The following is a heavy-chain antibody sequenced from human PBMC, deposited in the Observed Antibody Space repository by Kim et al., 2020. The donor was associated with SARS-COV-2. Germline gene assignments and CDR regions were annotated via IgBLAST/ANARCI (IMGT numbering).Heavy chain of an antibody. CDR3: AKEKLPQWELRFGPFDY. CDR1: GFTFDDYA. Sequence: GGSLRLSCAASGFTFDDYAMHWVRQAPGKGLEWVSGISWNSGSIGYADSVKGRFTISRDNAKNSLYLQMNSLRAEDTALYYCAKEKLPQWELRFGPFDYWGQGTLVTVSP. D-gene: IGHD1-26*01. CDR2: ISWNSGSI. V-gene: IGHV3-9*01. J-gene: IGHJ4*02.